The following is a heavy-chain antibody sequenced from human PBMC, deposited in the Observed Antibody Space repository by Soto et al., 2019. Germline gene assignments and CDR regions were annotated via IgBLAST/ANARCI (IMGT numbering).Heavy chain of an antibody. Sequence: QVQLVQSGAEVKKPGASVKVSCKASGYTFTSYAMHWVRQAPGQRLEWMGWINAGNGNTKYSQKFQGRVTITRDTSASTADMELSSLISEDTAVYYCARGDIVVVVAAGPNWFDPWGQGTLVTVSS. CDR2: INAGNGNT. CDR1: GYTFTSYA. V-gene: IGHV1-3*01. D-gene: IGHD2-15*01. CDR3: ARGDIVVVVAAGPNWFDP. J-gene: IGHJ5*02.